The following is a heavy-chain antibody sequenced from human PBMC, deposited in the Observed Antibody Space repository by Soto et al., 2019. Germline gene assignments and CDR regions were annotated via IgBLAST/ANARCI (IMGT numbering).Heavy chain of an antibody. D-gene: IGHD6-25*01. V-gene: IGHV1-8*01. CDR3: ARRKERSGPNWFGP. J-gene: IGHJ5*02. Sequence: ASVKVSCKASGYTFITYDINWVRQAAGQGLEWMGWMNHNNGNAGYAQKFQGRGTMTRNTSISKAYMELSSLRFDDTAVYFCARRKERSGPNWFGPWGQGTLVTVSS. CDR2: MNHNNGNA. CDR1: GYTFITYD.